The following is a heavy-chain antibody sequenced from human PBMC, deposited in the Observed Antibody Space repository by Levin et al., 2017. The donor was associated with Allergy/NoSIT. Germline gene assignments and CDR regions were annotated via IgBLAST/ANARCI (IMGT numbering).Heavy chain of an antibody. D-gene: IGHD3-10*01. Sequence: GESLKISCAASGFTFSSYAMSWVRQAPGKGLEWVSAISGSGGSTYYADSVKGRFTISRDNSKNTLYLQMNSLRAEDTAVYYCAKNVLLWFGELLSPFDYWGQGTLVTVSS. CDR1: GFTFSSYA. CDR3: AKNVLLWFGELLSPFDY. CDR2: ISGSGGST. J-gene: IGHJ4*02. V-gene: IGHV3-23*01.